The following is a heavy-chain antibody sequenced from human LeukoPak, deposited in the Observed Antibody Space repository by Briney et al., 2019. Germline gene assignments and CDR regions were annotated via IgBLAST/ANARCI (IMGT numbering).Heavy chain of an antibody. CDR2: IWYDGSNK. Sequence: QPGRSLRLSCAASGFTFSSYGMHWVRQAPGKGLEWVAIIWYDGSNKYYADSVKGRFTISRDNSKNTLYLQMNSLRAEDTAVYYCARDAVVRGRKNYFDYWGQGTLVTVSS. D-gene: IGHD4-23*01. V-gene: IGHV3-33*01. CDR3: ARDAVVRGRKNYFDY. CDR1: GFTFSSYG. J-gene: IGHJ4*02.